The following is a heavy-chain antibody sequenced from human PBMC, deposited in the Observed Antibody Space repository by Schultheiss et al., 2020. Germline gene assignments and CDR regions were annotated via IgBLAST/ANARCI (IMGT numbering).Heavy chain of an antibody. J-gene: IGHJ4*02. CDR2: INHSGST. V-gene: IGHV4-34*01. Sequence: SETLSLTCAVYGGSFSGYYWSWIRQPPGKGLEWIGEINHSGSTNYNPSLKSRVTISVDTSKNQFSLKLGSVIAADTAVYYCTRGDVGAYFDYWGRGSLVTVSS. D-gene: IGHD1-26*01. CDR3: TRGDVGAYFDY. CDR1: GGSFSGYY.